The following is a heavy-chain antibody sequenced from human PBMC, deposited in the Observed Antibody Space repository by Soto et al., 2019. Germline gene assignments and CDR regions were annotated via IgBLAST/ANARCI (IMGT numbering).Heavy chain of an antibody. CDR2: ISGSGSTT. D-gene: IGHD3-22*01. Sequence: PGGSLRLSCVASGFSFNNHAMTWVRQAPGKGLEWVSGISGSGSTTHYADSVKGRFTISRDNSKDTLYLQMNSLRADDTAVYFCAKDRLMLTMVVVGAFDFWGLGTMVTVSS. CDR1: GFSFNNHA. J-gene: IGHJ3*01. V-gene: IGHV3-23*01. CDR3: AKDRLMLTMVVVGAFDF.